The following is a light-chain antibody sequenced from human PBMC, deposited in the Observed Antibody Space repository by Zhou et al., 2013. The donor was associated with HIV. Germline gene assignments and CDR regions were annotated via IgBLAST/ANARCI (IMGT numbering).Light chain of an antibody. Sequence: DIQMTQSPSTLSASVGDRVTISCRASQSIRSWLAWYQQKPGKAPKLLIYEASSLGSGVPSRFSGSDSGPEFTLTISSVQPDDFAIYYCQQYDSYPWTFGQGTKVEIK. V-gene: IGKV1-5*03. J-gene: IGKJ1*01. CDR1: QSIRSW. CDR3: QQYDSYPWT. CDR2: EAS.